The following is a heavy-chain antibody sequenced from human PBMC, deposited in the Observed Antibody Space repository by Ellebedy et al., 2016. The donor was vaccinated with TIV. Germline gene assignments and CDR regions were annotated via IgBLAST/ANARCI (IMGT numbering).Heavy chain of an antibody. CDR3: AKGGWELSPFDY. CDR2: ISGSGGST. Sequence: GESLKISCAASGFTFSSYAMSWVRQAPGKGLEWVSAISGSGGSTYYADSVKGRFTISRDNSKNTLYLQMNSLRAEGTAVYYCAKGGWELSPFDYWGQGTLVTVSS. J-gene: IGHJ4*02. D-gene: IGHD1-26*01. CDR1: GFTFSSYA. V-gene: IGHV3-23*01.